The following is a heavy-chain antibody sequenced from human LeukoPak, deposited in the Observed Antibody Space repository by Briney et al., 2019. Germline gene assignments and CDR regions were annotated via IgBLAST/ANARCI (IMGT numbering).Heavy chain of an antibody. J-gene: IGHJ5*02. Sequence: SETLSLTCAVYGGSFSGYPWTWIRQRPGKGLEWIGDINHSGTTHYSPPLKSRVTMSVDKSNNHFSLNLPAVTAADTGVYYCARGFTTSSLWFDPWGQGILVTVSS. CDR2: INHSGTT. CDR3: ARGFTTSSLWFDP. D-gene: IGHD6-6*01. CDR1: GGSFSGYP. V-gene: IGHV4-34*01.